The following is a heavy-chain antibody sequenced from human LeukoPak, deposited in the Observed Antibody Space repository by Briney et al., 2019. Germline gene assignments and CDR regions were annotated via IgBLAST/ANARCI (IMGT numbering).Heavy chain of an antibody. CDR2: IRYDGSNK. D-gene: IGHD2-21*02. CDR3: AKDIYCGGDCYIRAGDS. CDR1: GFTFSSYG. Sequence: PGGSLRLSCAASGFTFSSYGMHWVRQAPGKGLEWVAFIRYDGSNKYYADSVKGRFTISRDNSKNTLYLQMNSLRAEDTAIYYCAKDIYCGGDCYIRAGDSWGQGTLVTVSS. V-gene: IGHV3-30*02. J-gene: IGHJ4*02.